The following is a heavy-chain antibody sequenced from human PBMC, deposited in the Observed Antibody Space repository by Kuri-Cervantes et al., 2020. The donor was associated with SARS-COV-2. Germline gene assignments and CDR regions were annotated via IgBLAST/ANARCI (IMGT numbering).Heavy chain of an antibody. D-gene: IGHD6-19*01. CDR3: ARLAGGGWFPDAFDI. J-gene: IGHJ3*02. V-gene: IGHV1-69*13. Sequence: SVKVSCKASGGTFSSYAISWVRQAPGQGLEWMGGIIPIFGTANYAQKFQGRVTITADESTSTAYMELSSLRSEDTAVYYCARLAGGGWFPDAFDIWGQGTMVTVSS. CDR1: GGTFSSYA. CDR2: IIPIFGTA.